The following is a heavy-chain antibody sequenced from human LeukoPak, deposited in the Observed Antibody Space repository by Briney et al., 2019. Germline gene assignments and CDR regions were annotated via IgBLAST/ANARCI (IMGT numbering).Heavy chain of an antibody. CDR2: ISSSSSTI. Sequence: GGSLRLSCAASGFTFSSYGMNWVRQAPGKGLEWVSYISSSSSTIDYADSVKGRFTISRDNAKNSPYLQMNSLRAEDTAVYYCARVGDYYMDVWAKGTTVTVSS. CDR3: ARVGDYYMDV. CDR1: GFTFSSYG. J-gene: IGHJ6*03. V-gene: IGHV3-48*01.